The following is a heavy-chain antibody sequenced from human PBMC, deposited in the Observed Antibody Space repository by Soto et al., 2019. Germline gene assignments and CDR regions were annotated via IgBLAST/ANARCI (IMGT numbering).Heavy chain of an antibody. Sequence: GASVKVSCKASGYTFTSYAMHWVRQAPGQRLEWMGWINAGNGNTKYSQKFQGRVTITRDTSASTAYMELSSLRSEDTAVYYCARDTDSSGRTNWFDPWGQGTLVTVSS. CDR3: ARDTDSSGRTNWFDP. J-gene: IGHJ5*02. CDR2: INAGNGNT. D-gene: IGHD3-22*01. V-gene: IGHV1-3*01. CDR1: GYTFTSYA.